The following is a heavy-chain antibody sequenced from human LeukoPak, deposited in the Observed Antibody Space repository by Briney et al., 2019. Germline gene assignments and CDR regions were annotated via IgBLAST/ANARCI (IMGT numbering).Heavy chain of an antibody. Sequence: SETLTLTCTVSAGSISSYYWSWIRQPPGKGLEWIGYIYYSGTTNYNPSLKSRVTISVDTSKNQFSLKLSSVTAADTAVYYCASRSSGSYPYYYYGMDVWGQGTTVTVSS. J-gene: IGHJ6*02. V-gene: IGHV4-59*08. CDR1: AGSISSYY. CDR3: ASRSSGSYPYYYYGMDV. CDR2: IYYSGTT. D-gene: IGHD1-26*01.